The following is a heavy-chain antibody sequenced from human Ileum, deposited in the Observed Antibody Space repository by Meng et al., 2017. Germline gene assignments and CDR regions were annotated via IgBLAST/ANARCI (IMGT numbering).Heavy chain of an antibody. CDR1: GFTFTSYA. V-gene: IGHV3-23*01. D-gene: IGHD3-10*01. CDR2: ISTTGSTT. Sequence: GGSLRLSCAASGFTFTSYAMSWVRQAPGKGLECVSTISTTGSTTSYADSVRGRFTISRDNSKNTLYLQMNSLRVEDTAVYYCARVNYNYWGQGIRVTVSS. J-gene: IGHJ4*02. CDR3: ARVNYNY.